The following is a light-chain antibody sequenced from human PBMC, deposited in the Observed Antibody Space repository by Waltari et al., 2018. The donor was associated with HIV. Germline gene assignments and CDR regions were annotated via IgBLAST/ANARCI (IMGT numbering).Light chain of an antibody. CDR2: SCK. CDR1: SPHIRRNT. CDR3: ATWDDSLNGRV. Sequence: QSMLTQPPSASGTPGQRVTTSCSGSSPHIRRNTANGYQQLPGTAPKLISHSCKHRPSGVPDRFSGSKSGTSASLAISGLQSEDEADYYCATWDDSLNGRVFGGGTKLTVL. J-gene: IGLJ3*02. V-gene: IGLV1-44*01.